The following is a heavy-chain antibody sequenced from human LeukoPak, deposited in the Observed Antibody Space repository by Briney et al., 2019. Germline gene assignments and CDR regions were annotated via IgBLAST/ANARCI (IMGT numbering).Heavy chain of an antibody. CDR2: ISGSGGST. J-gene: IGHJ6*03. CDR3: AKDGAYDWVHYYYYYMDV. V-gene: IGHV3-23*01. Sequence: RPGGSLRLSCAASGFTFSSYGMSWVRQAPGKGLEWVSGISGSGGSTYYADSVKGRFTISRDNSKNTLYLQMNSLRAEDTAVYYRAKDGAYDWVHYYYYYMDVWGKGTTVTISS. CDR1: GFTFSSYG. D-gene: IGHD5-12*01.